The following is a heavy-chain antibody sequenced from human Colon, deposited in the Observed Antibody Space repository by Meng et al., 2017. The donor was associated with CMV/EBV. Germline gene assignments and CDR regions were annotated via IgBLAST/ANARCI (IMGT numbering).Heavy chain of an antibody. CDR2: INPSGGRT. CDR3: ARDSHYTGYDPLDAEP. V-gene: IGHV1-46*01. D-gene: IGHD5-12*01. CDR1: GYTFSNFY. Sequence: ASVKVSCKASGYTFSNFYMHWMRQAPGQGLEWMGIINPSGGRTTYAQKFQGRVIMTRDTSTNTVYMELSSLRSGDTAVYYCARDSHYTGYDPLDAEPWGQGTLVTVSS. J-gene: IGHJ5*02.